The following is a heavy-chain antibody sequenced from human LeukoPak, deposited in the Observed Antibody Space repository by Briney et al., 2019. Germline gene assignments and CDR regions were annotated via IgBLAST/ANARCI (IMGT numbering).Heavy chain of an antibody. J-gene: IGHJ4*02. Sequence: GGSLRLSCAASGFTFDDYAMPWVRHAPGKGLEWVSGISWNSGSIGYADSVKGRFTISRDNAKNSLYLQMNSLRAEDTALYYCAKDISYGDYVPDYYFDYWGQGTLVTVSS. D-gene: IGHD4-17*01. CDR3: AKDISYGDYVPDYYFDY. CDR2: ISWNSGSI. CDR1: GFTFDDYA. V-gene: IGHV3-9*01.